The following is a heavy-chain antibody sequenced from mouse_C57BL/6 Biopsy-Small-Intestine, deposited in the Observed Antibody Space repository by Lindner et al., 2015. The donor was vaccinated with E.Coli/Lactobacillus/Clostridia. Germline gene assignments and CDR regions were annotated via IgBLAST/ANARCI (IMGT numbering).Heavy chain of an antibody. Sequence: SVKVSCKASGYTFTTYYIHWVRQAPGQGLEWMGVINPNGGSSSQAKQFQGRVTMTKETSTSTVYMQLSSLRSEDTAMYYCARPLADTVGALDIWGQGTMVTVSS. CDR3: ARPLADTVGALDI. CDR2: INPNGGSS. J-gene: IGHJ3*01. D-gene: IGHD3-3*01. V-gene: IGHV1-64*01. CDR1: GYTFTTYY.